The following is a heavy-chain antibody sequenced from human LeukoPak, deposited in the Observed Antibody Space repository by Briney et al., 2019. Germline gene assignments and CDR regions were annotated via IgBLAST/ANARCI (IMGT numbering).Heavy chain of an antibody. CDR1: GGTFSSYA. CDR3: ARGYCSGGSCYENWFDP. J-gene: IGHJ5*02. V-gene: IGHV1-69*01. D-gene: IGHD2-15*01. Sequence: ASVKVSCKASGGTFSSYAISWVRQAPGQGLEWMGGIIPSFGTANYAQKFQGRVTITADESTSTAYMELSSLRSEDTAVYYCARGYCSGGSCYENWFDPWGQGTLVTVSS. CDR2: IIPSFGTA.